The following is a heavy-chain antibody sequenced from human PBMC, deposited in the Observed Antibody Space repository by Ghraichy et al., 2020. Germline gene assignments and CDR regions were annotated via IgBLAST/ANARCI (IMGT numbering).Heavy chain of an antibody. CDR3: ARGHHTAYGMDV. V-gene: IGHV1-69*10. J-gene: IGHJ6*02. CDR1: GGTFSSYA. CDR2: IIPILGIA. D-gene: IGHD5-18*01. Sequence: SVKVSCKASGGTFSSYAISWVRQAPGQGLEWMGRIIPILGIANYAQKFQGRVTITADKYTRTAYMELSSLRSEDTAVYYCARGHHTAYGMDVWGQGTTVTVSS.